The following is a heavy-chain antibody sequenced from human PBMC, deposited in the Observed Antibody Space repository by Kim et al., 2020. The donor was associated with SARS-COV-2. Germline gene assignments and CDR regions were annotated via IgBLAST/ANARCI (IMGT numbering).Heavy chain of an antibody. CDR2: ISGSGGST. CDR3: AKGEFMVRGVIIIRQYYYYYGMDV. D-gene: IGHD3-10*01. CDR1: GFTFSSYA. J-gene: IGHJ6*02. V-gene: IGHV3-23*01. Sequence: GGSLRLSCAASGFTFSSYAMSWVRQAPGKGLEWVSAISGSGGSTYYADSVKGRFTISRDNSKNTLYLQMNSLRAEDTAVYYCAKGEFMVRGVIIIRQYYYYYGMDVWGQGTTVTVSS.